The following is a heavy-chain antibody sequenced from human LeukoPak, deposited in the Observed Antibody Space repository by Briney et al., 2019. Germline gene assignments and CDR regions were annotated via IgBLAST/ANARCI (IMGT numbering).Heavy chain of an antibody. CDR1: GFTFSHYH. V-gene: IGHV3-30*03. D-gene: IGHD6-19*01. Sequence: GGSLRLSCAASGFTFSHYHIHWVRQAPGKGLEWVTVIAVDGSRKIYADSVKGRFTISRDNSKNTVSLQMNSLGVEDTAVYYCARDQGDASGWCFGYWGRGARVIVSS. CDR3: ARDQGDASGWCFGY. J-gene: IGHJ4*02. CDR2: IAVDGSRK.